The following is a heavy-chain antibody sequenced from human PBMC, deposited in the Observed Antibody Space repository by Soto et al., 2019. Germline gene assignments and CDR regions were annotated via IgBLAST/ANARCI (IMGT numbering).Heavy chain of an antibody. CDR3: ASAGGCRDGYTVGCNWFDP. Sequence: QVQLVESGGGVVQPGRSLRLSCAASGFTFSSYGMHGVRQAPGKGLEGVAVIWDDGSNKYYADYVKGRFTISRDKSKNTLYLQMNSQRAEDTAVYYCASAGGCRDGYTVGCNWFDPWGQGTLVTVSS. CDR1: GFTFSSYG. CDR2: IWDDGSNK. V-gene: IGHV3-33*01. J-gene: IGHJ5*02. D-gene: IGHD2-8*02.